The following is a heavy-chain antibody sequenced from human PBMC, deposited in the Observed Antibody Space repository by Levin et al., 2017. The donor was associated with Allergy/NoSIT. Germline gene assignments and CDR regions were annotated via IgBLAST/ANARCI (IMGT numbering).Heavy chain of an antibody. D-gene: IGHD3-22*01. V-gene: IGHV4-59*03. CDR1: GGSISPYS. CDR2: IRYSGTT. Sequence: KASETLSLTCTVSGGSISPYSWTWIRQSPGKGLDWIGYIRYSGTTSYNPSLEGRLTISLDTSKSQFSLRLSSVTDADTAMYYCARGHFDTRGYSNALEYWGQGILVTVSS. CDR3: ARGHFDTRGYSNALEY. J-gene: IGHJ4*02.